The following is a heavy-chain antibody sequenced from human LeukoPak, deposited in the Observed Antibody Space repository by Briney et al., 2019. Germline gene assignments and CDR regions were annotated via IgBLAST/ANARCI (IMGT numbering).Heavy chain of an antibody. CDR3: VRAGTSGWVYYNYAMDV. CDR1: GFTFSTYW. D-gene: IGHD6-19*01. Sequence: GGSLRLSCAASGFTFSTYWMSWVRQAPGKGLEWVANIKPDGSEKYYVDSVEGRFTISRDNAKNSLYLQMNSLRAEDTAIYYCVRAGTSGWVYYNYAMDVWGQGTTVTVSS. CDR2: IKPDGSEK. J-gene: IGHJ6*02. V-gene: IGHV3-7*01.